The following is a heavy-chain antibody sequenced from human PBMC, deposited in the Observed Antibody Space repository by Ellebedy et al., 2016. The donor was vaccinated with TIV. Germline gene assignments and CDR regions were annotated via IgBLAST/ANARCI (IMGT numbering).Heavy chain of an antibody. J-gene: IGHJ6*02. Sequence: ASVQVSCKASGYTFSSYGITXXRQPPGQGLEWMVLXCAYNCNTNYAQKFQGRVTLTTDTSTRTAYFDLSSLKSDDTAFYYCARDFRFSELVERSNSGMDVWGQGTTVTVSS. D-gene: IGHD1-7*01. V-gene: IGHV1-18*01. CDR1: GYTFSSYG. CDR2: XCAYNCNT. CDR3: ARDFRFSELVERSNSGMDV.